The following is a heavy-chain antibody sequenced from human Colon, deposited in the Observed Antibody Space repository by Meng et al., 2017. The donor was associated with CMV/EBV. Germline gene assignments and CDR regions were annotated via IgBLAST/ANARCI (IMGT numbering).Heavy chain of an antibody. CDR2: MYYSGST. CDR3: ARGHYYESSGYYGYCYHSGMDL. CDR1: GGSISSSDYY. D-gene: IGHD3-22*01. J-gene: IGHJ6*02. Sequence: SETLSLTCTVSGGSISSSDYYWGWIRQPPGQGLEWIGTMYYSGSTYYNPSLQSRVNMSVDTSKDQFSLKLSSVTDADTAVYYCARGHYYESSGYYGYCYHSGMDLWGQGTTVTVSS. V-gene: IGHV4-39*07.